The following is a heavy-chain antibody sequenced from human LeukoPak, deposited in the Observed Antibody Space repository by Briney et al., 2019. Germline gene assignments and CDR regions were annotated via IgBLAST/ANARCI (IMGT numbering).Heavy chain of an antibody. V-gene: IGHV3-72*01. CDR1: GFTFSSYE. J-gene: IGHJ6*03. Sequence: PGGSLRLSCVASGFTFSSYEMNWVRQAPGKGLEWVGRSRNKANSYSTTFGKSVKGRLTISRDESENSLYLQLNSLKTEDTGIYYCVRLSRGAMNYYMDVWGKGTTVTISS. CDR3: VRLSRGAMNYYMDV. D-gene: IGHD3-10*01. CDR2: SRNKANSYST.